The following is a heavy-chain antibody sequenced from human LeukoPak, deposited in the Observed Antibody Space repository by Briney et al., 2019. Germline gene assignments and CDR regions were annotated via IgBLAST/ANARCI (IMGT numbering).Heavy chain of an antibody. D-gene: IGHD2-21*02. V-gene: IGHV1-69*01. CDR2: IIPIFGTA. CDR1: GGTFSSYA. CDR3: ASGGDVTSYFDL. Sequence: SVKVSCKASGGTFSSYAISWVRPAPGQGVEWVGGIIPIFGTANYAQKFQGRVTITADESTSTAYMELSSLRSEDTAVYYCASGGDVTSYFDLWGRGTLVTVSS. J-gene: IGHJ2*01.